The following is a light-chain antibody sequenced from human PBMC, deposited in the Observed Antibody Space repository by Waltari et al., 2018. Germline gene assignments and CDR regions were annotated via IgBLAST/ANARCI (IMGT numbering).Light chain of an antibody. V-gene: IGLV3-21*04. CDR2: YDS. Sequence: YVLTQPPSVSVDPGKTARLTCGGDNIGSKSVNWYQQKPGQAPVLVMFYDSDRPSESPGRFSGSNSGNTATLTISWVEAGDEADYHCQVWDDVTDSGVFGGGTKLTVL. CDR1: NIGSKS. J-gene: IGLJ3*02. CDR3: QVWDDVTDSGV.